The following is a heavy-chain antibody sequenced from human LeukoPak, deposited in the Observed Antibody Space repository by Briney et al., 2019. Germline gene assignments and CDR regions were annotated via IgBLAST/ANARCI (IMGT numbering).Heavy chain of an antibody. J-gene: IGHJ4*02. V-gene: IGHV3-30*02. CDR3: AKDGSNIAVAATNFDY. D-gene: IGHD6-19*01. CDR1: GFTFSSYG. CDR2: IRYDGSNK. Sequence: GGSLRPSCAASGFTFSSYGMHWVRQAPGKGLEWVAFIRYDGSNKYYADSVKGRFTISRDNSKNTLYLQMNSLRAEDTAVYYCAKDGSNIAVAATNFDYWGQGTLVTVSS.